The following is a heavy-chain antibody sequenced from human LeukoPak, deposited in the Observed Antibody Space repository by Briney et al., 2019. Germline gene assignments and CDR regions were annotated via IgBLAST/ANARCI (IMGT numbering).Heavy chain of an antibody. CDR2: INHSGST. D-gene: IGHD3-22*01. Sequence: SETLSLTCAVYGGSFSGYYWSWIRQPPGKGLEWIGEINHSGSTNYNPSLKSRVTISVDTPKNQFSLKLSSVTAADTAVYYCARDQKRRSGYYPQGAFDIWGQGTMVTVSS. V-gene: IGHV4-34*01. CDR1: GGSFSGYY. J-gene: IGHJ3*02. CDR3: ARDQKRRSGYYPQGAFDI.